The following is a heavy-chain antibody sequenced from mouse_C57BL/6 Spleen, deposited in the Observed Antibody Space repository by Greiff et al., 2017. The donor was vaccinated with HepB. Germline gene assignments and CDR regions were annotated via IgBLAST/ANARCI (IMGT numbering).Heavy chain of an antibody. V-gene: IGHV5-16*01. CDR2: INYDGSST. D-gene: IGHD2-2*01. CDR1: GFTFSDYY. J-gene: IGHJ2*01. CDR3: AREGYGYDY. Sequence: EVMLVESEGGLVQPGSSMKLSCTASGFTFSDYYMAWVRQVPEKGLEWVANINYDGSSTYYLDSLKSRFIISRENAKNILYLQMSSLKSEDTATYYCAREGYGYDYWGQGTTLTVSS.